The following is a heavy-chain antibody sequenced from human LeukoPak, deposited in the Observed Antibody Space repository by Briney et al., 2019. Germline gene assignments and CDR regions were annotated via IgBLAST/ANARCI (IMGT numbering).Heavy chain of an antibody. Sequence: PGGPLRLSCAGSGFSFSSYSMNWVRQAPGKRLEGVSYISRGSTMDYADSVKGRFTISGDNAKNSLYLQMNSLRVEDTAVYYCARDLSSPPHLVTYYYYMDVWGKGTMVTVSS. V-gene: IGHV3-48*01. D-gene: IGHD6-13*01. CDR3: ARDLSSPPHLVTYYYYMDV. J-gene: IGHJ6*03. CDR1: GFSFSSYS. CDR2: ISRGSTM.